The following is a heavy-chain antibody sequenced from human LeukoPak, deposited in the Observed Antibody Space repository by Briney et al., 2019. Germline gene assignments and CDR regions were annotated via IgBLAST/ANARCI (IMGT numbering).Heavy chain of an antibody. CDR2: ISSSGSSI. Sequence: GGSLRLSCAASGFIFSDYYMSWIRQAPGKGLEWVSYISSSGSSIYYADSVKGRFTISRDNAKDSLYLQMNSLRAEDTAVYYCTTDLIVGAYAFDIWGQGTMVTVSS. V-gene: IGHV3-11*01. CDR3: TTDLIVGAYAFDI. J-gene: IGHJ3*02. D-gene: IGHD1-26*01. CDR1: GFIFSDYY.